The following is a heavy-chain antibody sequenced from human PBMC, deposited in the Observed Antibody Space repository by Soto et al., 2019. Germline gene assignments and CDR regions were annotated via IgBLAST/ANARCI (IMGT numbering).Heavy chain of an antibody. Sequence: QVQLQESGPGLVKPSETLSLTCTVSGGSVSSGSYYWSWIRQPPGKGLEWIGYIYYSGSTNYNPSLESRVTISVDTSKNQFSLTLSSVTAADTAVYYCARVRAGQFDYWGQGTLVTVSS. D-gene: IGHD6-13*01. CDR2: IYYSGST. V-gene: IGHV4-61*01. CDR1: GGSVSSGSYY. J-gene: IGHJ4*02. CDR3: ARVRAGQFDY.